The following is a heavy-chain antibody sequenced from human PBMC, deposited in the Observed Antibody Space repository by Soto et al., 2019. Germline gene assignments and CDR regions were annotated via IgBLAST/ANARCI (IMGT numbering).Heavy chain of an antibody. CDR3: ARHEGNHRLWYDL. Sequence: PSETLYLTCTVYGGSISSYYWSWIRQPPGKGLEWIGYIYYSGSTNYNPSLKSRVTISVDTSKNQFSLKLSSVTAADTAVYYCARHEGNHRLWYDLWGQGTLVIVSS. V-gene: IGHV4-59*08. J-gene: IGHJ5*02. CDR1: GGSISSYY. CDR2: IYYSGST.